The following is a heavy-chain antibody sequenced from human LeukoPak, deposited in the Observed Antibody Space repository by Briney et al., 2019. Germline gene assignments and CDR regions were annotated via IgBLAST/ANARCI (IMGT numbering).Heavy chain of an antibody. D-gene: IGHD6-13*01. CDR3: AKDRAQQLVLDF. CDR1: GFTFSSYA. V-gene: IGHV3-23*01. J-gene: IGHJ4*02. CDR2: IIGSGSST. Sequence: GGSLRLSCAASGFTFSSYAMSWVRQAPGKGLEWVSAIIGSGSSTYYADPVKGRFTISRDNSKNTLFLQMNSLRAEDTAVYYCAKDRAQQLVLDFWGQGTLVTASS.